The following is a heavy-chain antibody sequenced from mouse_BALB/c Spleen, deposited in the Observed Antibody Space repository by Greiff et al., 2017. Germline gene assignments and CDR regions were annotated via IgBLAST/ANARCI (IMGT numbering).Heavy chain of an antibody. CDR1: GYTFTSYW. CDR2: INPSNGRT. V-gene: IGHV1S81*02. Sequence: VQLQHPGAELVKPGASVKLSCKASGYTFTSYWMHWVKQRPGQGLEWIGEINPSNGRTNYNEKFKSKATLTVDKSSSTAYMQLSSLTSEDSAVYYCARFYYYGSSWYFDVWGAGTTVTVSS. D-gene: IGHD1-1*01. CDR3: ARFYYYGSSWYFDV. J-gene: IGHJ1*01.